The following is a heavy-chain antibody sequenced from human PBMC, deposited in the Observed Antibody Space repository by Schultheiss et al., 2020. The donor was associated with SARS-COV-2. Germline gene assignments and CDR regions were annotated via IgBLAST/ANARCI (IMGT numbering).Heavy chain of an antibody. CDR2: ISATGDIR. V-gene: IGHV3-23*01. D-gene: IGHD6-19*01. CDR1: GFPVSGHE. Sequence: GGSLRLSCAASGFPVSGHEMSWVRQAPGKGLEWVSSISATGDIRYYADSVKGRFTISRDNSKNTLFLQMNRLRVEDTALYYCATDDNIGWFRPYGLDVWGQGTTVTVSS. CDR3: ATDDNIGWFRPYGLDV. J-gene: IGHJ6*02.